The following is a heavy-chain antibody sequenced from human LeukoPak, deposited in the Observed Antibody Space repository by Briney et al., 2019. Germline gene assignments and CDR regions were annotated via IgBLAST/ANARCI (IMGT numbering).Heavy chain of an antibody. V-gene: IGHV3-23*01. D-gene: IGHD2-15*01. CDR3: AQDLSYIGLDN. J-gene: IGHJ4*02. CDR1: GFTFSSYG. Sequence: GGSLRLSCAASGFTFSSYGMNWVRQAPGKGLEWVSAFSASGSKYYADSVKGRFTVSRDNSENMLYLQMHSLRAEDTAVYYCAQDLSYIGLDNWGQGTLVTVSS. CDR2: FSASGSK.